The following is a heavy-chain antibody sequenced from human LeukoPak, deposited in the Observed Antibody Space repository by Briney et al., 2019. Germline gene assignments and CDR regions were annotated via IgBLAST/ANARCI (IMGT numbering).Heavy chain of an antibody. J-gene: IGHJ5*01. D-gene: IGHD2-15*01. CDR1: GGSFSGYY. CDR3: ARVGEVVVVAATPHNWFDR. Sequence: SETLSLTCAVCGGSFSGYYWSWIRQPPGKGLEWIGEINHSGSNNYNPSLKSRVTISLDTSKTQFSFCQSSVTASDTAVYNCARVGEVVVVAATPHNWFDRWGQGTLVTVSS. V-gene: IGHV4-34*01. CDR2: INHSGSN.